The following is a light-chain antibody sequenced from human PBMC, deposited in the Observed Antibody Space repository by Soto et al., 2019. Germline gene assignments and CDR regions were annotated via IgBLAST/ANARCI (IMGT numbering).Light chain of an antibody. CDR3: QQRNIWPPVT. Sequence: IVLTQCRAALSLSPAQHFTLSVSGIRPVVRQYIAWYHQKPGQAPRLLIYGAFNRATGIPARFSGSGSGTDFTLTISSLEPEDFAVYYCQQRNIWPPVTFGQGTRLEIK. V-gene: IGKV3-11*01. J-gene: IGKJ5*01. CDR1: RPVVRQY. CDR2: GAF.